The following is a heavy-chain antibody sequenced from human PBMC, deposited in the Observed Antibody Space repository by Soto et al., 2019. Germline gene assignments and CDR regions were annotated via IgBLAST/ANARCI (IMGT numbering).Heavy chain of an antibody. CDR2: ISYDGSNK. CDR3: ARVSSSGWYRYYYYGMDV. Sequence: PGGSLRLSCAASGFTFSSYAMHWVRQAPGKGLEWVAVISYDGSNKYYPDSVKGRFTISRDNSKNTLYLQMNSLRAEDTAVYYCARVSSSGWYRYYYYGMDVWGQGTTVTVSS. V-gene: IGHV3-30-3*01. J-gene: IGHJ6*02. D-gene: IGHD6-19*01. CDR1: GFTFSSYA.